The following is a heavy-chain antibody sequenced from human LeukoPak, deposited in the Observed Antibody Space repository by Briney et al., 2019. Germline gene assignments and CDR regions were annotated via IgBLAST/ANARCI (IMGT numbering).Heavy chain of an antibody. V-gene: IGHV6-1*01. J-gene: IGHJ5*02. Sequence: ASQTLSLTCAISGDSVSSNSAAWNWIRQSPSRGLEWLGRTYYRSKWYNDYAVSVKSRITINPDTSMNQFSLQLNYVPPEDTAVYYCARYDRSVGWFDPWGQGTLVTVSS. CDR2: TYYRSKWYN. D-gene: IGHD5/OR15-5a*01. CDR3: ARYDRSVGWFDP. CDR1: GDSVSSNSAA.